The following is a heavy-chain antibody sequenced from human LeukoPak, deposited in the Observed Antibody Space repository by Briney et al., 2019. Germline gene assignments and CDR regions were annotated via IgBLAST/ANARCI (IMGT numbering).Heavy chain of an antibody. CDR3: AKSLSGYYDSSAPAGLDY. J-gene: IGHJ4*02. CDR2: ISYDGSNK. CDR1: GVTFNNYG. Sequence: GGSLRLSCAASGVTFNNYGMYWVRQAPGKGLEWVAVISYDGSNKNYADSVKGRFTISRDNSKNTLYLQMNSLRAEDTAVYCCAKSLSGYYDSSAPAGLDYWGQGTLVTVSS. V-gene: IGHV3-30*18. D-gene: IGHD3-22*01.